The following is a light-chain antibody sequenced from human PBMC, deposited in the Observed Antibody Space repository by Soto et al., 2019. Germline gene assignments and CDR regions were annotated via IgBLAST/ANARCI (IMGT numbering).Light chain of an antibody. CDR3: QQYNSWPPIT. J-gene: IGKJ5*01. CDR2: GAS. V-gene: IGKV3-15*01. CDR1: HSVNSH. Sequence: MMMTQSPATLSVSPVERVALSCRTSHSVNSHVAWYQQKPGQAPRLLLYGASTRATGIPVRFSGSGSGTEFTLTISSLQSEDFAVYYCQQYNSWPPITFGQGTRLEIK.